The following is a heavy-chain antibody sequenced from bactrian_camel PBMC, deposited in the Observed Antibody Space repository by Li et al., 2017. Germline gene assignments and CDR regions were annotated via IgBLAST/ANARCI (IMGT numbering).Heavy chain of an antibody. Sequence: VQLVESGGGLVQPGGSLRLSCTGSGFKFSLHDMTWVRQAPGKGLEWVSRINTGGSSTYYADSVKGRFTISRDNAKNTLYLQMNSLKTEDTAVYYCARGPENLWEYGYWGQGTQVTVS. J-gene: IGHJ4*01. CDR1: GFKFSLHD. CDR3: ARGPENLWEYGY. CDR2: INTGGSST. V-gene: IGHV3S40*01.